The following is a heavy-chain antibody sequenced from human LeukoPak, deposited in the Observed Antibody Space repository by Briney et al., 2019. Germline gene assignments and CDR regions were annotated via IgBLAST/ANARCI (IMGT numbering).Heavy chain of an antibody. V-gene: IGHV4-34*01. J-gene: IGHJ5*02. CDR2: INHSGST. CDR3: ARVLGPDCSSTSCYTDWFDP. Sequence: PSETLSLTCAVYGGSFSGYYWSWIRQPPGKGLEWIGEINHSGSTNYDPSLKGRVTISVDTSKNQFSLKLSSVTAADTAVYYCARVLGPDCSSTSCYTDWFDPWGQGTLVTVSS. D-gene: IGHD2-2*02. CDR1: GGSFSGYY.